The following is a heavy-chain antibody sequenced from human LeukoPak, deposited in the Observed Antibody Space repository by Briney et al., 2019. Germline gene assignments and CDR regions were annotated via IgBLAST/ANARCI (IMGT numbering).Heavy chain of an antibody. D-gene: IGHD1-26*01. Sequence: SETLSLTCTVSGASISSGDYYWNWIRQPAGRGLEWIGRIYTGGSTNYNSFLKSRITISVDTSKNQFSLKLSSVTAADTAVYYYASSMWDQPYYYYYYMDVWGKGTTVTISS. CDR1: GASISSGDYY. J-gene: IGHJ6*03. CDR2: IYTGGST. V-gene: IGHV4-61*02. CDR3: ASSMWDQPYYYYYYMDV.